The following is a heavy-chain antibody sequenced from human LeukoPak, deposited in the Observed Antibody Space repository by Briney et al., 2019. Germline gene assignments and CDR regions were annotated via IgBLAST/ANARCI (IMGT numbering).Heavy chain of an antibody. V-gene: IGHV3-23*01. CDR3: ASLTITRARGDDAFDL. D-gene: IGHD3-10*01. J-gene: IGHJ3*01. CDR1: GFTFSSYA. CDR2: ISGSGAST. Sequence: GGSLRLSCAASGFTFSSYAMSWVRQAPGKGLEWVSDISGSGASTYYADSVKGRFTISRDNAKNSLYLQMNSLRAEDTAVYFCASLTITRARGDDAFDLWGQGTMVTVSS.